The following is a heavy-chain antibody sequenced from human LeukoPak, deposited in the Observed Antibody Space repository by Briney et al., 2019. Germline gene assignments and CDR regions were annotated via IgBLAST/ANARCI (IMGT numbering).Heavy chain of an antibody. CDR2: ISLSGTDI. Sequence: GGSLRLSCAVSGFTFTDTYMTWIRQAPGKGLESLSYISLSGTDISYADSVKGRFTISRDNAKNSLYLQMNSLRAEDTAVYYCARAPATHLRIYYYYYMDVWGKGTTVTVSS. D-gene: IGHD6-25*01. CDR3: ARAPATHLRIYYYYYMDV. CDR1: GFTFTDTY. J-gene: IGHJ6*03. V-gene: IGHV3-11*04.